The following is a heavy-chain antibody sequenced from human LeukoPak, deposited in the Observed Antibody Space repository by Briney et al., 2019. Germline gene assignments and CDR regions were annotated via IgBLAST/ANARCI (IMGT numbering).Heavy chain of an antibody. D-gene: IGHD2-2*02. V-gene: IGHV4-4*07. CDR2: IYTSGST. J-gene: IGHJ2*01. CDR3: ARGYCSSTSCYRAPFDL. CDR1: GGSISSYY. Sequence: PSETLSLTCTVSGGSISSYYWSWIRQPAGKGLEWIGRIYTSGSTNYNPSLNSRVTMSVDTSKNQFSLKLSSVTAADTAVYYCARGYCSSTSCYRAPFDLWGRGTLVTVSS.